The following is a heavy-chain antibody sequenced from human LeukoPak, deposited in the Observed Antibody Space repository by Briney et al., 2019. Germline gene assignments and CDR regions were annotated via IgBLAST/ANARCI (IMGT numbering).Heavy chain of an antibody. J-gene: IGHJ4*02. V-gene: IGHV4-4*07. CDR1: RASISDNY. Sequence: SETLSLTCTVSRASISDNYWSWSRQPAGKALEWIGRTYTSGETNYNPSLNSRASVSVDTSKNQFYLSLRYVTAADTAVYYCTIGGASGSLAHWGPGTLVTVSS. CDR2: TYTSGET. D-gene: IGHD6-13*01. CDR3: TIGGASGSLAH.